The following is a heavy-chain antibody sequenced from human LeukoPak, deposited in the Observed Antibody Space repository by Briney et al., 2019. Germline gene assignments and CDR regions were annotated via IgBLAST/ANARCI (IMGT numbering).Heavy chain of an antibody. J-gene: IGHJ3*02. D-gene: IGHD3-10*01. CDR1: GGSISSGGYS. CDR3: ASLRPNTMVRGNDAFDI. CDR2: IYYSGST. V-gene: IGHV4-61*08. Sequence: SETLSLTCAVSGGSISSGGYSWSWIRHPPGKGLEWLGYIYYSGSTNYSPSLKSRVTISVDTSKNQFSLKLSSVTAADTAVYYCASLRPNTMVRGNDAFDIWGQGTMVTVSS.